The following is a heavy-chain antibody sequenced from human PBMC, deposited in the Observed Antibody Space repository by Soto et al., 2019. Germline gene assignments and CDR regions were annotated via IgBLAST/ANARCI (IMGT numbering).Heavy chain of an antibody. CDR2: ISSSSSTI. V-gene: IGHV3-48*01. Sequence: GGSLRLSCAASGFTFSSYSMNWVRQAPGKGLEWVSYISSSSSTIYYADSVKGRFTISRDNAKNSLYLQMNSLRAEDTAVYYCARAQYSSSLLPPDALAIWGQGTMVTVSS. CDR1: GFTFSSYS. D-gene: IGHD6-13*01. J-gene: IGHJ3*02. CDR3: ARAQYSSSLLPPDALAI.